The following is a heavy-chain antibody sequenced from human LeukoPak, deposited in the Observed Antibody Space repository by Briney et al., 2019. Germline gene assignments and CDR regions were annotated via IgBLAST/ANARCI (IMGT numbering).Heavy chain of an antibody. Sequence: GASVKVSCKASGYTFTTYDINWVRQATGQGLEWMGWMNPNSGNTGYAQKFQGRVTMTRNTSISTAFMELSGLRSEDMAVYFCARRNTAMVAGLDYWGQGSLVTVSS. V-gene: IGHV1-8*01. CDR1: GYTFTTYD. D-gene: IGHD5-18*01. CDR2: MNPNSGNT. CDR3: ARRNTAMVAGLDY. J-gene: IGHJ4*02.